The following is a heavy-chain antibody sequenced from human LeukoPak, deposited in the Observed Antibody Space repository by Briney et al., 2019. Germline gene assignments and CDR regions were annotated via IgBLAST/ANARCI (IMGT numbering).Heavy chain of an antibody. CDR2: ISGSGEIT. J-gene: IGHJ4*02. D-gene: IGHD3-10*01. Sequence: GGSLRLSCAASGFTVSSYSMNWVRQAPGKGLEWVSYISGSGEITYHAEAVKGRFSISRDNAKNSLYLQMNSLRVEDTAVYYCARDMMGSGSTRDYWGQGTMVTVSS. V-gene: IGHV3-48*04. CDR3: ARDMMGSGSTRDY. CDR1: GFTVSSYS.